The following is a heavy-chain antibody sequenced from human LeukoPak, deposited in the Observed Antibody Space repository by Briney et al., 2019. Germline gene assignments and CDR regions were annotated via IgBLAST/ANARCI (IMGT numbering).Heavy chain of an antibody. Sequence: GGSLRLSCAASGFNVSSNYMSWVRQAPGKGLEWVSVIYSGGSTYYADSVKGRFTISRDNSKNTLYLQMNSLRAEDTAVYYCARVRSIYFDYWGQGTLVTVSS. V-gene: IGHV3-53*01. CDR2: IYSGGST. CDR1: GFNVSSNY. CDR3: ARVRSIYFDY. J-gene: IGHJ4*02.